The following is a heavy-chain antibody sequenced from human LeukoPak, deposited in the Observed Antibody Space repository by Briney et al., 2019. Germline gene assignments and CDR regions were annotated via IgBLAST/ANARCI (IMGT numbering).Heavy chain of an antibody. Sequence: PGRSLRLSCAASGFTFSSYAMHWVRQAPGKGLEWVAVISYDGSNKYYADSVKGRFTISRDNSKNTLYLQMNSLRAEDTAVYYCARSLNGGIAAAVDYWGQGTLVIVSS. J-gene: IGHJ4*02. V-gene: IGHV3-30*04. CDR3: ARSLNGGIAAAVDY. CDR2: ISYDGSNK. CDR1: GFTFSSYA. D-gene: IGHD6-13*01.